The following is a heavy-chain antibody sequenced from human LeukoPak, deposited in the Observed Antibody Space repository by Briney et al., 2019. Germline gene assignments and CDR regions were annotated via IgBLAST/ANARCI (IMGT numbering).Heavy chain of an antibody. Sequence: GASVKVSCKASGYIFTSYGITWVRQAPGQGLEWMGWISAYNGNTNYAQKLQGRVTMTTDTSTSTAYMELRSLRSDDTAVYYCARERVGVGGSYYDYWGQGTLVTVSS. CDR1: GYIFTSYG. V-gene: IGHV1-18*01. CDR2: ISAYNGNT. CDR3: ARERVGVGGSYYDY. D-gene: IGHD1-26*01. J-gene: IGHJ4*02.